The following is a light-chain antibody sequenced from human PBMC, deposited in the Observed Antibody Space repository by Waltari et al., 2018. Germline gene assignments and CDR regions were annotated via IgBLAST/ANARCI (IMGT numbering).Light chain of an antibody. CDR3: QQYNNWPLT. V-gene: IGKV3-15*01. CDR2: GAS. CDR1: RSVNSN. J-gene: IGKJ4*01. Sequence: EVVLTQSPDTLSVSPGERATLSCRNSRSVNSNLAWYQHKPGQAPRLLMYGASTSPTGIPARFSGSESGTEFALTITSLQSEDFAVYYCQQYNNWPLTFGGGTKVEI.